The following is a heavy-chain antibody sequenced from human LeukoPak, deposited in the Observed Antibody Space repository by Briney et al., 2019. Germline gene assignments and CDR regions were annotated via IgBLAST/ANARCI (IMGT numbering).Heavy chain of an antibody. Sequence: GASVKVSCKASGYTFTSYWIGWVRQMPGKGLEWMGIIYPGDSDTKYSPSFQGQVTISADKSISTAYLQWSSLKASDTAMYYCARRPYDSSGYGNDAFDIWGQGTMVTVSS. J-gene: IGHJ3*02. CDR1: GYTFTSYW. CDR2: IYPGDSDT. D-gene: IGHD3-22*01. CDR3: ARRPYDSSGYGNDAFDI. V-gene: IGHV5-51*01.